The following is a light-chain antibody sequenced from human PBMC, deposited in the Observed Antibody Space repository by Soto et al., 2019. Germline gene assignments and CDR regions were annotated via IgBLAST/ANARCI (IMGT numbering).Light chain of an antibody. Sequence: ESALTQSPCTLSLSPGERAPLSCRASQTVRNNYLAWYQQKPGQAPKLLIYDASSRATGIPDRFSGGGSGTDFILTISRLEPEDFAVYYCQQYGSSPRTFGQGTKVDIK. V-gene: IGKV3-20*01. CDR2: DAS. CDR3: QQYGSSPRT. J-gene: IGKJ1*01. CDR1: QTVRNNY.